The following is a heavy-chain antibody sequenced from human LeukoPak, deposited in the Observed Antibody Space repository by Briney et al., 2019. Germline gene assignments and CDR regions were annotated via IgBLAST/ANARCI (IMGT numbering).Heavy chain of an antibody. D-gene: IGHD3-22*01. CDR1: RLIVSSNY. J-gene: IGHJ4*02. CDR3: AGGSPYYDSSGPSFVY. CDR2: IYSGGST. V-gene: IGHV3-53*01. Sequence: GGSLRLSCAASRLIVSSNYMSWVRQAPGKGLEWVSVIYSGGSTNYADSVKGRFTISRDNSKNTLYLQMNSLRAEDTAVYYCAGGSPYYDSSGPSFVYWGQGTLVTVSS.